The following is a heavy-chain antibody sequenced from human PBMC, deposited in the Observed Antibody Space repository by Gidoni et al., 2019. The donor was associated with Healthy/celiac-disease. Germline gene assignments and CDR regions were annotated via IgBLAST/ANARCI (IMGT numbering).Heavy chain of an antibody. CDR3: ARDRDCSGGSCEVPFDY. V-gene: IGHV1-18*04. CDR2: ISAYNGNT. Sequence: QVQLVQSGAAVKKPGASVKVSCKASGYTFTSYGISWVRQAPGQGLEWRGWISAYNGNTNYAQKLKGRVTMTKDTSTSTAYMERRSLRSDDTAVYYCARDRDCSGGSCEVPFDYWGQGTLVTVSS. D-gene: IGHD2-15*01. CDR1: GYTFTSYG. J-gene: IGHJ4*02.